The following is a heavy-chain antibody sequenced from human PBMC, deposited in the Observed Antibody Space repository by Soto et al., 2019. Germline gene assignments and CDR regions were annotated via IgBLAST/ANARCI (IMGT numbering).Heavy chain of an antibody. J-gene: IGHJ4*02. V-gene: IGHV3-30-3*01. Sequence: QVQLVESGGGVVQPGRSLRLSCAASGFTFSSYAMHWVRQAPGKGLEWVAVISYDGSNKYYADSVKGRFTISRDNSKNPLYLQMNSLRAEDTAVYYCARSDRGMTTVPPFVYWGQGTLVTVSS. CDR1: GFTFSSYA. CDR2: ISYDGSNK. CDR3: ARSDRGMTTVPPFVY. D-gene: IGHD4-17*01.